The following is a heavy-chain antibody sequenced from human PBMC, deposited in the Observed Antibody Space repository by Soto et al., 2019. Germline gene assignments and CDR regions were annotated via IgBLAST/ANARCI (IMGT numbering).Heavy chain of an antibody. CDR1: GYTFTGYY. CDR3: ARDREMATLADYYYGMDV. J-gene: IGHJ6*02. D-gene: IGHD5-12*01. V-gene: IGHV1-2*04. CDR2: INPNSGGT. Sequence: ASVKVSCKASGYTFTGYYMHWVRQAPGQGLEWMGWINPNSGGTNYAQKFQGWVTMTRDTSISTAYMELSRLRSDDTAVYYCARDREMATLADYYYGMDVWGQGTTVTVSS.